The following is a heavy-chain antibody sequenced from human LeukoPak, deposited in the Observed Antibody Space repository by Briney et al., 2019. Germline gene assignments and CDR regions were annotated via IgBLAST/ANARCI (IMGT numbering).Heavy chain of an antibody. CDR3: ARGYGSSWFYFDY. CDR1: GFTFSSYG. J-gene: IGHJ4*02. V-gene: IGHV3-30*03. Sequence: GGSLRLSCAASGFTFSSYGIHWVRQAPGKGLEWVAVISYDGGNKYYADSVKGRFTISRDNAKNTLYLQMNSLRAEDTAVYHCARGYGSSWFYFDYWGQGTPITVSS. CDR2: ISYDGGNK. D-gene: IGHD6-13*01.